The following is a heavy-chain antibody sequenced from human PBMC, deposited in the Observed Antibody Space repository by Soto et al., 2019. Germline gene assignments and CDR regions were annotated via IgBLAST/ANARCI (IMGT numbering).Heavy chain of an antibody. CDR1: GFTFSSYA. CDR2: ISGSGSST. J-gene: IGHJ6*02. CDR3: AKDQHCSSASCYTTPYGTDV. D-gene: IGHD2-2*02. V-gene: IGHV3-23*01. Sequence: GGSLRLSCAASGFTFSSYAMSWARQAPGKGLEWVSAISGSGSSTYYADSVKGRFTISRDNSKNTLYLQMNRLRAEDTAKYYCAKDQHCSSASCYTTPYGTDVGGQEPTFTSP.